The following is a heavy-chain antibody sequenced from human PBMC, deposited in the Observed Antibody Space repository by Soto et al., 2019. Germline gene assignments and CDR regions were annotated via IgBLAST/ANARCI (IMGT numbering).Heavy chain of an antibody. CDR2: IYHSGST. CDR3: AAGSGSFLPFDY. D-gene: IGHD3-10*01. Sequence: LSLTCAVSGGSMSSSNWWSWVREPPGKGLEWIGEIYHSGSTNHNPSLKSRVTITIDKSKNQFSLKPSSVTAAYTAVYYCAAGSGSFLPFDYWGQGTLVTVSS. CDR1: GGSMSSSNW. V-gene: IGHV4-4*02. J-gene: IGHJ4*02.